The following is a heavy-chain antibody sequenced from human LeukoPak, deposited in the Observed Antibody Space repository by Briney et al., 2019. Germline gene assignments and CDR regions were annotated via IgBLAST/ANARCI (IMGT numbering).Heavy chain of an antibody. V-gene: IGHV3-23*01. Sequence: GGSLRLSCAASGFTLSSYAMSWVRQAPGKGLEWVSAISGSGGSTYYADSVKGRFTISRDNSKNTLYLQMNSLRAEDTAVYYCAKDGEGYCSGGSCYSHDYWGQGTLVTVSS. CDR1: GFTLSSYA. CDR3: AKDGEGYCSGGSCYSHDY. CDR2: ISGSGGST. D-gene: IGHD2-15*01. J-gene: IGHJ4*02.